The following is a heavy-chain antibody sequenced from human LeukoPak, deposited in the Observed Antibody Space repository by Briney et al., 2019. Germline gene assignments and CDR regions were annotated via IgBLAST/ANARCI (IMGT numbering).Heavy chain of an antibody. J-gene: IGHJ5*02. CDR1: GGSFSGYY. CDR3: ARGPYRYSSGWYYSWFDP. CDR2: INHSGST. D-gene: IGHD6-19*01. V-gene: IGHV4-34*01. Sequence: SETLSLTCSVYGGSFSGYYWSWIRQPPGKGLEWIGEINHSGSTNYNPSLKSRVTISVDTSKNQFSLKLSSVTAADTAVYYCARGPYRYSSGWYYSWFDPWGQGTLVTVSS.